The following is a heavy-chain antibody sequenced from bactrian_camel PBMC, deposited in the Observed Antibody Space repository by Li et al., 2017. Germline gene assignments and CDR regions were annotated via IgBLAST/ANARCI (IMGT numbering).Heavy chain of an antibody. CDR3: AARTRFRPGPKPLSKEDYNN. Sequence: QVQLVESGGGLVQPGGSLRLSCAASGFTFSSYWMYWFRQAPGKEREGVAALLVGGGNTYYADSVKGRFTISQDTATNTVYLQMNSLKPEDTAMYHCAARTRFRPGPKPLSKEDYNNWGQGTQVTVS. CDR1: GFTFSSYW. D-gene: IGHD2*01. J-gene: IGHJ4*01. CDR2: LLVGGGNT. V-gene: IGHV3S1*01.